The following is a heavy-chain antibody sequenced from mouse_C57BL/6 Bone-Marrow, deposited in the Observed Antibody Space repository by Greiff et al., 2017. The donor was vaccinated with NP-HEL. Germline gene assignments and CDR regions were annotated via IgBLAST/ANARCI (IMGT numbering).Heavy chain of an antibody. CDR3: ASWGYFDV. CDR1: GFTFSDYY. J-gene: IGHJ1*03. Sequence: DVMLVESGGGLVQPGGSLKLSCAASGFTFSDYYMYWVRQTPEKRLEWVAYISNGGGSTYYPDTVKGRFTISRDNAKNTLYLQMSRLKAEDTAKYYCASWGYFDVWGTGTTVTVSS. CDR2: ISNGGGST. V-gene: IGHV5-12*01. D-gene: IGHD4-1*01.